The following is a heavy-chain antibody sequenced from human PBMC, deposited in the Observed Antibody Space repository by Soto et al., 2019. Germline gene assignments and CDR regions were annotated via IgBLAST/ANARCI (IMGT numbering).Heavy chain of an antibody. Sequence: MPGKGLGWMGIVYPGDSDTRYSPSFQGQVTMSADKSISTAFLQWSSLKASDTAMYYCAGPAGRYENASDIWGQGTMVTVSS. D-gene: IGHD5-12*01. J-gene: IGHJ3*02. CDR2: VYPGDSDT. V-gene: IGHV5-51*01. CDR3: AGPAGRYENASDI.